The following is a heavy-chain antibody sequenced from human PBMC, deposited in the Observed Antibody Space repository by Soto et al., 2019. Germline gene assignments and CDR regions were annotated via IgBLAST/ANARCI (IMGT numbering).Heavy chain of an antibody. D-gene: IGHD2-2*01. CDR1: GFTFSSYA. CDR3: AKSSGYCSGTSCHPMGYYYYYMDV. Sequence: GGSLRLSCAASGFTFSSYAMSWVRQAPGKGLEWVSSISGSGGSTYYADSVKGRFTISRDNSKNTLYLQMNSLRAEDTAVYYCAKSSGYCSGTSCHPMGYYYYYMDVWGKGTTVTVSS. CDR2: ISGSGGST. V-gene: IGHV3-23*01. J-gene: IGHJ6*03.